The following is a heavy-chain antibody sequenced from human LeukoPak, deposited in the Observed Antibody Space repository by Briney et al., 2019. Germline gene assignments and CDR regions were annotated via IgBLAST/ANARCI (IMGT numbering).Heavy chain of an antibody. CDR1: GYTFTGYY. CDR2: INPNSGGT. Sequence: GASVKVSCKASGYTFTGYYMHWVRQAPGQGLEWVGWINPNSGGTNYAQKFQGRVTMTRDTSISTAYMELSRLRSDDTAVYYCARAGCSSTSCWGEWFDPWGQGTLVTVSS. CDR3: ARAGCSSTSCWGEWFDP. D-gene: IGHD2-2*01. V-gene: IGHV1-2*02. J-gene: IGHJ5*02.